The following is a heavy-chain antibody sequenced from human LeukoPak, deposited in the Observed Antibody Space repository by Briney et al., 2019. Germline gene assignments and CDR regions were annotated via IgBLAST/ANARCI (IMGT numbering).Heavy chain of an antibody. CDR1: GGSFSGYY. D-gene: IGHD3-16*02. V-gene: IGHV4-34*01. CDR3: ARRSDYVWGSYRRPNNWFDP. Sequence: PSETLSLTCAVYGGSFSGYYWSWIRQPPGKGLEWIGEINHSGSTNYNPSLKSRVTISVDTSKNQFSLKLSSVTAADTAVYYCARRSDYVWGSYRRPNNWFDPWGQGTLVTVSS. CDR2: INHSGST. J-gene: IGHJ5*02.